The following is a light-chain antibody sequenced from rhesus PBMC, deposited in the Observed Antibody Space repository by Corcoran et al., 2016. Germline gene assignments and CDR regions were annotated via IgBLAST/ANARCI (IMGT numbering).Light chain of an antibody. CDR2: KAS. CDR3: QHGYGITPT. V-gene: IGKV1-25*01. J-gene: IGKJ1*01. Sequence: DIQMTQSPSSLSASVGDRVTITCQASQAISNNLAWYQQKPGKVPKLLIYKASTLQGGVPSRFSGIESGTDFTLTISSLQPEDFATYYCQHGYGITPTFGQGTKVEIK. CDR1: QAISNN.